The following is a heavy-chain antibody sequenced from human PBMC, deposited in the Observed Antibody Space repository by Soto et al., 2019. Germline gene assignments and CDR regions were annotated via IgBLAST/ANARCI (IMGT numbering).Heavy chain of an antibody. J-gene: IGHJ4*02. CDR3: ARAGYNIDS. CDR2: IYYTGNT. D-gene: IGHD5-12*01. Sequence: TSETLSLTCTVSGGSISSYYWNWIRQPLGKGLEWIGYIYYTGNTNYNPSLKSRVTISVDTSKNQFSLKVSSVTATDTAVYYCARAGYNIDSWGQGTLVTVSS. CDR1: GGSISSYY. V-gene: IGHV4-59*01.